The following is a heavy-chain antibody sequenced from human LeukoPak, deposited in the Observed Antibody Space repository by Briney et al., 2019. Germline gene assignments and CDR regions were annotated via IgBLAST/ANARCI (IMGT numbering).Heavy chain of an antibody. CDR2: INTNTGNP. CDR1: GYTFTSYA. J-gene: IGHJ3*02. Sequence: ASVKVSCKASGYTFTSYAMNWVRQAPGQGLEWMGWINTNTGNPTYAQGFTGRFVFSLDTSVSTAYLQISSLKAEDIAVYYCARVKGSGWYSDAFDIWGQGTMVTVSS. V-gene: IGHV7-4-1*02. CDR3: ARVKGSGWYSDAFDI. D-gene: IGHD6-19*01.